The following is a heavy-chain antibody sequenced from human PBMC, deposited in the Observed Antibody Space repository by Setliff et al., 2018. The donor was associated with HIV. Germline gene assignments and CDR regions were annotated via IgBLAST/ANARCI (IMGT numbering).Heavy chain of an antibody. CDR1: GGSFSGYN. D-gene: IGHD3-3*01. V-gene: IGHV4-34*04. CDR3: ARGGGTIIGANFDY. J-gene: IGHJ4*02. CDR2: INHSGST. Sequence: SETLSLTCAVYGGSFSGYNWSWIRQTPGKGLEWIGEINHSGSTNHDPSLKSRATISVDTSKNQFSLKLSSVTAADTAVYYCARGGGTIIGANFDYWGQGTLVTVS.